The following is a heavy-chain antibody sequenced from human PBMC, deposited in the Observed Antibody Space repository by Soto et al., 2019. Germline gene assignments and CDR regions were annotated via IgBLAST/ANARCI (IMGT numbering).Heavy chain of an antibody. V-gene: IGHV1-69*04. CDR1: GYIFSSYG. J-gene: IGHJ4*02. D-gene: IGHD3-10*01. CDR3: ARKVEKRGVSVEL. CDR2: IIPILGIA. Sequence: ASVKVSCTDSGYIFSSYGISWVRQAPGQGLEWMGRIIPILGIANYAQKFQGRVTITADKSTSTAYMELSSLRSEDTAVYYCARKVEKRGVSVELWGQGTLVTVSS.